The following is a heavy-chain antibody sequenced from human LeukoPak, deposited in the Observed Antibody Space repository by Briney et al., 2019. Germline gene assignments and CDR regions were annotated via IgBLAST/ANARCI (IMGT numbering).Heavy chain of an antibody. CDR2: ISRGSGTT. CDR1: GFTFRSYA. Sequence: GGSLRLSCAASGFTFRSYAMSWVRQAPGKGLEWVSLISRGSGTTYYADSVKGRFTISRDNSKNTVYLQMNSLRDEDTGVYYCAKDEYCTGDSCYNYCFDDWGQGTLVTVSS. V-gene: IGHV3-23*01. CDR3: AKDEYCTGDSCYNYCFDD. J-gene: IGHJ4*02. D-gene: IGHD2-15*01.